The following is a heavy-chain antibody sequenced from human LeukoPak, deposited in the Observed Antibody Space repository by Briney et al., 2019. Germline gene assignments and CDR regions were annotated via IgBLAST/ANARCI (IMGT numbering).Heavy chain of an antibody. Sequence: SETLSLTCTVSGGSISSYYWSWIRQPPGKGLEWIGSIYHSGSTYYNPSLKSRVTISVDTPKNQFSLKLSSVTAADTAVYYCARIVGATSSWLDPWGQGTLVTVSS. D-gene: IGHD1-26*01. CDR3: ARIVGATSSWLDP. CDR2: IYHSGST. CDR1: GGSISSYY. V-gene: IGHV4-59*08. J-gene: IGHJ5*02.